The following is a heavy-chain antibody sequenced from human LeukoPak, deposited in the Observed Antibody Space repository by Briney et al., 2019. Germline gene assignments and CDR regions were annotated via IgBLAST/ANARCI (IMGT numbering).Heavy chain of an antibody. CDR2: IKQDGSEK. CDR1: GFTFSNYW. J-gene: IGHJ4*02. D-gene: IGHD3-3*01. CDR3: ARDSALRFLEWPNPLDY. Sequence: GGSLRLSCAASGFTFSNYWMSWVRQAPGKGLEWVANIKQDGSEKYYVDSVKGRFTISRDNAKNSLYLQMHSLRAEDTAVYYCARDSALRFLEWPNPLDYWGQGTLVTVPS. V-gene: IGHV3-7*01.